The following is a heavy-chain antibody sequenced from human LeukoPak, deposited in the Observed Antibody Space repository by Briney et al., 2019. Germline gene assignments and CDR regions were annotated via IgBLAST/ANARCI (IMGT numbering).Heavy chain of an antibody. V-gene: IGHV3-21*04. CDR1: GFTVSSNY. J-gene: IGHJ4*02. Sequence: PGGSLRLSCAASGFTVSSNYMSWVRQAPGKGLEWVSSISSSSSYIYYADSVKGRFTISRDNAKNSLYLQMNNLRAEDTAIYYCPKDGALYEGYFDYWGQGTLVTVSS. CDR3: PKDGALYEGYFDY. CDR2: ISSSSSYI. D-gene: IGHD3-16*01.